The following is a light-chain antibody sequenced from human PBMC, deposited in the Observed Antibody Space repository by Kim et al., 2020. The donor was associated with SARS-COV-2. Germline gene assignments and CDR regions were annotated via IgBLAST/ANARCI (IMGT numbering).Light chain of an antibody. CDR2: YNS. Sequence: SYELTQPPSVSVAPGKTARVTCGGNNIGSKSVQWYQQKSGQAPILVIFYNSDRPSGIPERFSGSNSGNTATLTISRVEAGDEADYYCQVWDPSSDHVVFGGGTKLTVL. CDR3: QVWDPSSDHVV. J-gene: IGLJ2*01. CDR1: NIGSKS. V-gene: IGLV3-21*04.